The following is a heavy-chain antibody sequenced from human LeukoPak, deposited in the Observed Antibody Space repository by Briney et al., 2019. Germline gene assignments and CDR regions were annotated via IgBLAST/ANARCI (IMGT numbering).Heavy chain of an antibody. CDR2: ISGDGTRT. V-gene: IGHV3-23*01. Sequence: GRSLRLSCAASGFTFSSYAMHWARQAPVKGLEWVSAISGDGTRTYYADSVKGRFTISRDSSKNTLYLEMSSLRVEDTAIYYCAKWPEGAMDYFDYWGQGTLVTVSS. D-gene: IGHD3-16*01. CDR3: AKWPEGAMDYFDY. J-gene: IGHJ4*02. CDR1: GFTFSSYA.